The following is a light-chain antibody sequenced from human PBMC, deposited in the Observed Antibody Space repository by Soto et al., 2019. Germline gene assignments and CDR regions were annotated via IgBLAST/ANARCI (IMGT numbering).Light chain of an antibody. CDR2: GAS. CDR1: QTISND. V-gene: IGKV3-15*01. Sequence: EVVMTQSPATVSVPPGEGVTLSFRASQTISNDLAWNQQKPGQAPRLVIYGASTRATGGPARFSGGGSGTEYTLTISSQQSEDVAFYYCQQNNKWPPVTFGGGTKVEIK. J-gene: IGKJ4*01. CDR3: QQNNKWPPVT.